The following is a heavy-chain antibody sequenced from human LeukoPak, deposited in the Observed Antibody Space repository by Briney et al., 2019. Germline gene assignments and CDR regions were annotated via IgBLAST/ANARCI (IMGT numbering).Heavy chain of an antibody. J-gene: IGHJ4*02. CDR1: GSSFRGFA. D-gene: IGHD1-26*01. V-gene: IGHV3-23*01. CDR3: VKTMGAIDHDY. CDR2: ISDSGGGT. Sequence: AGGSLRLSCAASGSSFRGFAMTWVRQAPGKGLEWVSDISDSGGGTYYADSVKGRFTISRDNSKNTLYLQMNSLRAEDTAVYYCVKTMGAIDHDYWGQGTLVTVSS.